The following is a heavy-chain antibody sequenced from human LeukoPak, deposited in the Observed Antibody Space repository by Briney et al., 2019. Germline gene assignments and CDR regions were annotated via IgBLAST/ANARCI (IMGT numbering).Heavy chain of an antibody. Sequence: SETLSLTCAVYGGSFSGYYWSWIRQPPGKGLEWIGEINHSGSTNYNPSLKSRVTISVDTSKNQFSLRLTSVTAADTAVYYCARHHDSSAYSPLDYWGQGTLVTVSS. CDR1: GGSFSGYY. CDR2: INHSGST. D-gene: IGHD3-22*01. V-gene: IGHV4-34*01. J-gene: IGHJ4*02. CDR3: ARHHDSSAYSPLDY.